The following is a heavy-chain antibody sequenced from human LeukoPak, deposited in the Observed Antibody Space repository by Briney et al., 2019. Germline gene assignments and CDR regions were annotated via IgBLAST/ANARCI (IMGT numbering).Heavy chain of an antibody. V-gene: IGHV4-34*01. CDR3: ARTDYYYDSSGYYPHFDY. CDR2: INHSGST. D-gene: IGHD3-22*01. CDR1: GGSFSGYY. Sequence: PSETLSLTCVVYGGSFSGYYWSWIRQPPGKGLEWIGEINHSGSTNYNPSLKSRVTISVDTSKNQFSLKLSSVTAADTAVYYCARTDYYYDSSGYYPHFDYWGQGTLVTVSS. J-gene: IGHJ4*02.